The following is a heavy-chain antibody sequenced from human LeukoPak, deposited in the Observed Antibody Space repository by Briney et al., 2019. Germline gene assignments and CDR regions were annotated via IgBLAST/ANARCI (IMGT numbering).Heavy chain of an antibody. CDR2: IYYSGST. CDR1: GGSISSSSYY. CDR3: ARHRGYYDTSTYNWFDS. V-gene: IGHV4-39*01. D-gene: IGHD3-22*01. J-gene: IGHJ5*01. Sequence: SETLSLTCTVSGGSISSSSYYWGWIRQPPGKGLEWIGSIYYSGSTYYNPSLKSRVTISVDTSKNQFSLKLSSVTAADTAVYYCARHRGYYDTSTYNWFDSWGQGTLVTVSS.